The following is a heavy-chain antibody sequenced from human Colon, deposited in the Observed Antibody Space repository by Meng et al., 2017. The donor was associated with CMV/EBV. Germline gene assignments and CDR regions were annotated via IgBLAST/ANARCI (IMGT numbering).Heavy chain of an antibody. J-gene: IGHJ3*02. Sequence: ASVKVSCKASGYTFVSHNITWVRQAPGQGLEWMGWISAYNGNTNYAQKLKGRVTMTTDTSTSTAHMELRSLRSDDTAVYYCASHRRLAIFGVVIIPGDAFDIWGQGTVVTVSS. D-gene: IGHD3-3*01. CDR3: ASHRRLAIFGVVIIPGDAFDI. V-gene: IGHV1-18*01. CDR1: GYTFVSHN. CDR2: ISAYNGNT.